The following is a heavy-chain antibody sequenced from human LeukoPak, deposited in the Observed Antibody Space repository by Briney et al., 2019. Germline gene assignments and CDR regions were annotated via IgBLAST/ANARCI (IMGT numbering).Heavy chain of an antibody. CDR2: IYTSGST. J-gene: IGHJ6*03. D-gene: IGHD1-26*01. Sequence: SETLSLTCTVSGVTISSGSYYWSWIRQPAGEGLEWIGRIYTSGSTNYNPSLKSRVTISVDTSKNQFSLKLSSVTAADTAVYYCARGSERYFIGYYYYMDVWGKGTTVTVSS. CDR1: GVTISSGSYY. V-gene: IGHV4-61*02. CDR3: ARGSERYFIGYYYYMDV.